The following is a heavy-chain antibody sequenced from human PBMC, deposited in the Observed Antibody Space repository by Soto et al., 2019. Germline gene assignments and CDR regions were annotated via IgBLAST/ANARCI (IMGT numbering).Heavy chain of an antibody. CDR3: ARDRSITIFGVAPASAFDI. J-gene: IGHJ3*02. Sequence: GGSLRLSCAASGFTFSSYSMNWVRQAPGKGLEWVSSISSSSSYIYYADSVEGRFTISRDNAKNSLYLQMNSLRAEDTAVYYCARDRSITIFGVAPASAFDIWGQGTMVTVSS. CDR2: ISSSSSYI. D-gene: IGHD3-3*01. CDR1: GFTFSSYS. V-gene: IGHV3-21*01.